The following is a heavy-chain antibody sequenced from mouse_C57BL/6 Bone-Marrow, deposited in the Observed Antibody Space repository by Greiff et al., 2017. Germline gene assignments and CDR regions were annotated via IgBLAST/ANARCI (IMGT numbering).Heavy chain of an antibody. CDR3: ARRVTWTSYLDY. J-gene: IGHJ2*01. CDR1: GYAFTSSW. CDR2: IHPDNGDT. Sequence: QVQLQQSGPELVKPGASVKMSCKASGYAFTSSWMNWVKQRPGKGLAWIGRIHPDNGDTNYNEKFKGKATLTADKSSSTAYLQLSSLTSDDCAVYYCARRVTWTSYLDYWGQGTTLTVSS. V-gene: IGHV1-82*01. D-gene: IGHD2-3*01.